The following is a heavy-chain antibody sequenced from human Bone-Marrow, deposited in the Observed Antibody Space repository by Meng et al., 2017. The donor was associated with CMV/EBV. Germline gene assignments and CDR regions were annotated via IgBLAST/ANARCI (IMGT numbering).Heavy chain of an antibody. CDR1: GFTFSDYY. D-gene: IGHD2-21*01. Sequence: GESLKISCAASGFTFSDYYMNWVRQAPGKGLQWVSSISSSSTIYYADSVKGRFTISRDNAKNSLYLQMNSLRAEDTAVYYCAHIVVVNGGDAFDIWGQGTMVTVSS. CDR3: AHIVVVNGGDAFDI. J-gene: IGHJ3*02. CDR2: ISSSSTI. V-gene: IGHV3-69-1*02.